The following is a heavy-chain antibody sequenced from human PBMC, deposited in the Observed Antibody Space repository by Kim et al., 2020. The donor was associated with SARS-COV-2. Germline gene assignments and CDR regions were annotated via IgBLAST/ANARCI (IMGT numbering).Heavy chain of an antibody. CDR1: GGSISSSTYY. Sequence: SETLSLTCTVSGGSISSSTYYWVCIRQPPGQGLVWVGSIYYSGSSYSNPSLKSRVTISVDTSKTPFSLMLSSVTDADTAVYYCASEYSGWVSDWFDPCG. D-gene: IGHD5-18*01. J-gene: IGHJ5*02. CDR2: IYYSGSS. V-gene: IGHV4-39*01. CDR3: ASEYSGWVSDWFDP.